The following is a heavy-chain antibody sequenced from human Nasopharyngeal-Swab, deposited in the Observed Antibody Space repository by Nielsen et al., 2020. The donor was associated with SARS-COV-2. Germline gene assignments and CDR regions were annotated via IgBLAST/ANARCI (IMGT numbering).Heavy chain of an antibody. D-gene: IGHD1-26*01. CDR1: GFTFSSYW. J-gene: IGHJ4*02. CDR2: IKQDGSEK. Sequence: GESLKISYAASGFTFSSYWMSWVRQAPGKGLEWVANIKQDGSEKYYVDSVKGRFTISRDNAKNSLYLQMNSLRAEDTAVYYCARDGGGSYYADYWGQGTLVTVSS. CDR3: ARDGGGSYYADY. V-gene: IGHV3-7*03.